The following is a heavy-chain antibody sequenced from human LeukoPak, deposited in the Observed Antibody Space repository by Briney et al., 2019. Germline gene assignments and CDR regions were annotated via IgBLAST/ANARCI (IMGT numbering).Heavy chain of an antibody. CDR3: ARDRMGQQLATGEFDY. CDR2: INHSGST. Sequence: PSETLSLTCAVYGGSFSGYYWSWIRQPPGKGLEWIGEINHSGSTNYNPSLKSRVTISVDTSKNQFSLKLSSVTAEDTAVYYCARDRMGQQLATGEFDYWGQGTLVTVSS. V-gene: IGHV4-34*01. D-gene: IGHD6-13*01. CDR1: GGSFSGYY. J-gene: IGHJ4*02.